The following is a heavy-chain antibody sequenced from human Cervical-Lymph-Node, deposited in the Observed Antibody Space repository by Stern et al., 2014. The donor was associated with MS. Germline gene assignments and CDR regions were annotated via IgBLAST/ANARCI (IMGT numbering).Heavy chain of an antibody. CDR2: VYYSGAT. J-gene: IGHJ4*02. Sequence: QVQLQESGPGLVKPSETLSLTCAVSGDSISSYTHYWAWIRQPPGKGLEWIGSVYYSGATYYNPSLKSPLTIPVDTPKNPFPLGLNSVTAADTAVYYCAKHACTGAACPFDLWGQGTLVTVSS. CDR3: AKHACTGAACPFDL. D-gene: IGHD2-8*02. V-gene: IGHV4-39*01. CDR1: GDSISSYTHY.